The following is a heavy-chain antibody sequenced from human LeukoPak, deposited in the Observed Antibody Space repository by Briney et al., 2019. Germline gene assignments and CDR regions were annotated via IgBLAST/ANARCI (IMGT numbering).Heavy chain of an antibody. V-gene: IGHV4-38-2*01. CDR3: ARGSDYGDYESNWFDP. Sequence: SETLSLTCAASGYSISSGYYWGWIRQPPGKGLEWIGSIYHSGSTYYNPSLKSRVTISVDTSKNQFSLKLSSVTAADTAVYYCARGSDYGDYESNWFDPWGQGTLVTVSS. CDR1: GYSISSGYY. J-gene: IGHJ5*02. D-gene: IGHD4-17*01. CDR2: IYHSGST.